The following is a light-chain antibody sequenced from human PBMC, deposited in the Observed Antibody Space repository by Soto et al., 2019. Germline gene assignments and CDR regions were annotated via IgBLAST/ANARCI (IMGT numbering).Light chain of an antibody. V-gene: IGKV1-27*01. J-gene: IGKJ1*01. CDR1: QGIRHY. CDR2: EAS. CDR3: QNFDSAPQT. Sequence: DIQITQSPSSLSASVGDRVTITCRASQGIRHYLAWYQQKPGKVPRLLIYEASNLQSGVPSRFRGGGSGTEFTLTISSLQPEDAATYYCQNFDSAPQTCGQGTTGDIK.